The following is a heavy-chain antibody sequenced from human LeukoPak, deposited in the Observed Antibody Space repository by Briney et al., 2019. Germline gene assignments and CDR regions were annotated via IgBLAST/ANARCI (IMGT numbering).Heavy chain of an antibody. CDR2: ISAYNGNT. CDR1: GYTFTSYG. CDR3: ARGGYCGSGSCYSGYYYYYGMDV. J-gene: IGHJ6*02. V-gene: IGHV1-18*01. D-gene: IGHD2-15*01. Sequence: ASVKVSCKASGYTFTSYGISWVRQAPGQGLEWMGWISAYNGNTNYAQKLQGRVTMTTDTSTSTAYMELRSLRSDDTAVYYCARGGYCGSGSCYSGYYYYYGMDVWGQGTTVTVSS.